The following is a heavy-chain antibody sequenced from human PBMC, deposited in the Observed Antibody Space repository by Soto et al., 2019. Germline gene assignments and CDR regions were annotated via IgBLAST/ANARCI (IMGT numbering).Heavy chain of an antibody. V-gene: IGHV1-69*06. CDR3: ARGEDDYGDYHFDY. CDR2: IIPIFGTA. J-gene: IGHJ4*02. CDR1: GGTFSSYA. D-gene: IGHD4-17*01. Sequence: QVQLVQSGAEVQKPGSWVKLSCKASGGTFSSYAISWVRQAPGQGLEWMGGIIPIFGTANYAQKFQGRVTITADKSTSTAYMELSSLRSEDTAVYYCARGEDDYGDYHFDYWGQGTLVTVSS.